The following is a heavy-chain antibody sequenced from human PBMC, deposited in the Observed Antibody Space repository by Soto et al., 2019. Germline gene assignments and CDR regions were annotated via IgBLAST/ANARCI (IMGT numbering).Heavy chain of an antibody. CDR2: ISDNGDRT. Sequence: GGSLRLSCAASGFTFSTYAMSWVRQAPGKGLEWVSTISDNGDRTYYAASVKGPFTISRDNSKNTLYLLMNSLSAEDTALYYCAKVHGSGTYYNFPDYWGQGTLVTVSS. CDR1: GFTFSTYA. J-gene: IGHJ4*02. D-gene: IGHD3-10*01. V-gene: IGHV3-23*01. CDR3: AKVHGSGTYYNFPDY.